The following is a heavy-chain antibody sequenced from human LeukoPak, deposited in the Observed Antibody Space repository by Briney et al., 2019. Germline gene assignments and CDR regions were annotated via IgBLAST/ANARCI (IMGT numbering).Heavy chain of an antibody. V-gene: IGHV3-21*01. CDR3: ARDLGIVVVPAAMAGDY. D-gene: IGHD2-2*03. Sequence: GGSLRLSCAASGFTFSSYSMNWVRQAPGKGLGWVSSISSSSSYIYYADSVKGRFTISRDNAKNPLYLQMNSLRAEDKAVYYCARDLGIVVVPAAMAGDYWGQGTLVTVSS. CDR1: GFTFSSYS. CDR2: ISSSSSYI. J-gene: IGHJ4*02.